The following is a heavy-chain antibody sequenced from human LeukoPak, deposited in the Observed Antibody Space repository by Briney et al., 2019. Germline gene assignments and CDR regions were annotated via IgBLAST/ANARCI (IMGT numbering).Heavy chain of an antibody. D-gene: IGHD3-3*02. CDR2: INYNGAIT. J-gene: IGHJ4*02. CDR3: ARDRLGPSFSVSHSDL. V-gene: IGHV3-20*04. Sequence: GGSLRLSCATSGFTFVDYVLSWVRRAPGKGLEWLCAINYNGAITDYADSVKGRFTISRDNAKNSLYLRMDSLRAEDTALYYCARDRLGPSFSVSHSDLWGQGTLVTVSS. CDR1: GFTFVDYV.